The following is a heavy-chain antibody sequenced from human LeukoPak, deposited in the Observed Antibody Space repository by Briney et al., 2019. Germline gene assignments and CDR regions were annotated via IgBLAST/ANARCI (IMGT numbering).Heavy chain of an antibody. CDR2: IYYSGST. Sequence: PSETLSLTCTVSGGSISSSSYYWGWIRQPPGKGLEWIGSIYYSGSTYYNPSLKSRVTISVDTSKNQFSLNLSSVTAADTAVYYCARQTEYYYGSGPTAGMDVWGQGTTVTVSS. CDR1: GGSISSSSYY. D-gene: IGHD3-10*01. CDR3: ARQTEYYYGSGPTAGMDV. V-gene: IGHV4-39*07. J-gene: IGHJ6*02.